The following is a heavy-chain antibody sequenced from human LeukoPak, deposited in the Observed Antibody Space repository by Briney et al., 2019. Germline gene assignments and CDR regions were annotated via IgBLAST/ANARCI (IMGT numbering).Heavy chain of an antibody. CDR2: IYPGDSDT. J-gene: IGHJ6*02. CDR1: GYSFTSYW. D-gene: IGHD1-26*01. V-gene: IGHV5-51*01. Sequence: ESLKISCKGSGYSFTSYWIGWVRQMSGKGLEWMGIIYPGDSDTRYSPSFQGQVTISADRSISTAYLQWSSLKASDTAMYYCARQKVGATTGYYYGMDVWGQGTTVTVSS. CDR3: ARQKVGATTGYYYGMDV.